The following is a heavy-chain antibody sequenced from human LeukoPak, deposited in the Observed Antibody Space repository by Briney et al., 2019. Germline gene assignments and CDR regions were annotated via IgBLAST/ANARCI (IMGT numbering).Heavy chain of an antibody. CDR1: GGSFSGYY. Sequence: SETLSLTCAVYGGSFSGYYWSWIRQPPGKGLEWIGEINHSGSTNYNPSLKSRVTISVDTSKNQFSLKLSSVTAADTAVYYCAKDGPRPQLLSHFDYWGQGTLVTVSS. CDR3: AKDGPRPQLLSHFDY. D-gene: IGHD2-2*01. J-gene: IGHJ4*02. CDR2: INHSGST. V-gene: IGHV4-34*01.